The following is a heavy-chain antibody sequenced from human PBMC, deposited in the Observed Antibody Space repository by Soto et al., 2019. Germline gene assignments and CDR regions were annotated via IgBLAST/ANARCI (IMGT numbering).Heavy chain of an antibody. J-gene: IGHJ5*02. CDR3: VRPAYYGARGYWRFDP. Sequence: PSETLSLTCSVSGVSITSLTYYWGWIRQSPGKGLEWIGNIYYTGSTYYNPSLKSRVTISLDTSKNQFSLKLTSVTAADTALYYCVRPAYYGARGYWRFDPWGQGTLVTVSS. CDR1: GVSITSLTYY. V-gene: IGHV4-39*01. D-gene: IGHD3-22*01. CDR2: IYYTGST.